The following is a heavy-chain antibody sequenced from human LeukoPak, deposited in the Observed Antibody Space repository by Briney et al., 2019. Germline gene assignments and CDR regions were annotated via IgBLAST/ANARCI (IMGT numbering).Heavy chain of an antibody. CDR2: IGTAGDI. CDR3: AGPIYDSSAYYMDV. D-gene: IGHD3-22*01. J-gene: IGHJ6*03. V-gene: IGHV3-13*01. CDR1: GFTFSNYD. Sequence: GGSLRLSCAASGFTFSNYDMHWVRQATGKGLEWVSGIGTAGDIYYPGSVKGRFTISRENAKNSLYLQMNSLRAEDTAVYYCAGPIYDSSAYYMDVWGKGTTVTISS.